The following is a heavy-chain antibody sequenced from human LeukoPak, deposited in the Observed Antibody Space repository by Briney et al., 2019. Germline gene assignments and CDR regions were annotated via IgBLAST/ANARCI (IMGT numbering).Heavy chain of an antibody. J-gene: IGHJ4*02. CDR1: GFTFSYYW. CDR3: ARDLFTVTTSRDY. Sequence: GGSLRLSCAASGFTFSYYWMHWVRQAPGKGLVWVSRINSDGSTTDYADSVKGRFTISRDNAKNTLYLQMNSLRVEDMAVYYCARDLFTVTTSRDYWGQGTLVTVSS. D-gene: IGHD4-17*01. V-gene: IGHV3-74*01. CDR2: INSDGSTT.